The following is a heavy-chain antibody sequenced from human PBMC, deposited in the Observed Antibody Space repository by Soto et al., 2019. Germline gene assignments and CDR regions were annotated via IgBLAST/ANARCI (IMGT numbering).Heavy chain of an antibody. Sequence: PSETLSLTCAVYGGSFSGYYWSWIRQPPGKGLEWIGEINHSGSTNYNPSLKSRVTISVDTSKNQFSLKLSSVTAADTAVYYCARGPWASEPDRNYYDSSGYSEYFQHWGQGTLVTVSS. J-gene: IGHJ1*01. CDR3: ARGPWASEPDRNYYDSSGYSEYFQH. D-gene: IGHD3-22*01. V-gene: IGHV4-34*01. CDR2: INHSGST. CDR1: GGSFSGYY.